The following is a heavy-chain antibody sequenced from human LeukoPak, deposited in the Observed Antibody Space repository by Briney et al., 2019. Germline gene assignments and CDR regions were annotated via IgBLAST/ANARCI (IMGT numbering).Heavy chain of an antibody. CDR2: IYHSGST. J-gene: IGHJ5*02. D-gene: IGHD2-15*01. CDR3: ARPLSLGYCSGGSCYGRGAWFDR. CDR1: GGSISSSNW. Sequence: SETLSLTCAVSGGSISSSNWWSWVRQPPGKGLEWIGQIYHSGSTNYNPSLKSRGTISVDKSKNQFSLKLRSVTAADTAVYYCARPLSLGYCSGGSCYGRGAWFDRWGQGTLVTVSS. V-gene: IGHV4-4*02.